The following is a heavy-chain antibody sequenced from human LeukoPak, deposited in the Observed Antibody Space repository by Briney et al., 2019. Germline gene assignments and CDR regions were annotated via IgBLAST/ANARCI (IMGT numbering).Heavy chain of an antibody. J-gene: IGHJ5*02. Sequence: PGGSLRLSCAASGFTFSSYAMHWVRQAPGKGLEWVAVISYDGSNKYYADSVKGRFTISRDNSKNTLYLQMNGLRAEDTAVYYCARDRGIAAADLYNWFDPWGQGTLVTVSS. CDR1: GFTFSSYA. D-gene: IGHD6-13*01. CDR3: ARDRGIAAADLYNWFDP. CDR2: ISYDGSNK. V-gene: IGHV3-30-3*01.